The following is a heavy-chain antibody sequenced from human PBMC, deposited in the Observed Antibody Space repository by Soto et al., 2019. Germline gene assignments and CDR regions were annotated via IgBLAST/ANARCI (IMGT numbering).Heavy chain of an antibody. Sequence: QVQLVQSGAEVKKPGSSVKVSCKASGGTFSSYAISWVRQAPGQGLEWMGGIIPIFGTANYAQKFQGRVTITADESTSTAYMALSSLRSEDTAVYYCARGGGDCSSTSCYAGIYYYYGMDVWCQGTTVTVSS. CDR2: IIPIFGTA. CDR3: ARGGGDCSSTSCYAGIYYYYGMDV. V-gene: IGHV1-69*01. D-gene: IGHD2-2*01. CDR1: GGTFSSYA. J-gene: IGHJ6*02.